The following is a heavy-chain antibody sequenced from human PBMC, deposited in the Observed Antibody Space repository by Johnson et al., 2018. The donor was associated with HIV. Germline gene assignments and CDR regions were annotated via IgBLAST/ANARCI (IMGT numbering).Heavy chain of an antibody. CDR3: AVANWGLCDAFDI. CDR1: GFTFSDYY. D-gene: IGHD7-27*01. J-gene: IGHJ3*02. CDR2: ISCSGSIL. Sequence: GGLVKPGGSLRLSCAASGFTFSDYYMTWIRQAPGKGLEWVSYISCSGSILYYADSVKGRFTVSRDNAKRSLYLQMNSLRAEDTAVYYCAVANWGLCDAFDIGGQGTMVTVSS. V-gene: IGHV3-11*04.